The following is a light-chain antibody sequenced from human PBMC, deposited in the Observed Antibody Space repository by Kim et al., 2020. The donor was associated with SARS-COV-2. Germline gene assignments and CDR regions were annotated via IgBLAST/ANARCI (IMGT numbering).Light chain of an antibody. Sequence: QSALTQPASVSGSPGKSITISCTGTSSDVGTYNYVSWYQQHPGKAPKLMIYDVSNRPSGVSNRFSGSKSGNTASLTISGLQTEDEADYYCSSYTGSSTLVVFGGGTKLTVL. CDR1: SSDVGTYNY. J-gene: IGLJ2*01. CDR3: SSYTGSSTLVV. CDR2: DVS. V-gene: IGLV2-14*03.